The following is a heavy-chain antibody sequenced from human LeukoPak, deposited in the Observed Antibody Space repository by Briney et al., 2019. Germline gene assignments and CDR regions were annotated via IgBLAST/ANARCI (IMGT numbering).Heavy chain of an antibody. CDR2: ISYDGSNK. D-gene: IGHD3-10*01. Sequence: GGSLRLSCAASGFTFSSYAMHWVRQAPGKGLEWVAVISYDGSNKYYADSVKGRFTISRDNSKNTLYLQMNSLRAEDTAVYYCFRGEGDSWAYYYYGMDVWGQGTTVTVSS. CDR3: FRGEGDSWAYYYYGMDV. CDR1: GFTFSSYA. J-gene: IGHJ6*02. V-gene: IGHV3-30*01.